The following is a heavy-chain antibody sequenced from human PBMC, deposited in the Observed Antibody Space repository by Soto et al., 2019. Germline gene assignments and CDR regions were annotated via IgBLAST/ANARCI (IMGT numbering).Heavy chain of an antibody. CDR2: IDWDDDK. V-gene: IGHV2-70*01. J-gene: IGHJ6*02. CDR1: GFSLSTSGMC. Sequence: ESGPTLVNPTQTLTLTCTFSGFSLSTSGMCVSWIRQPPGKALEWLALIDWDDDKYYSTSLKTRLTISKDTSKNQVVLTMTNMDPVDTATYYCARFSIAVAGPPLNYGMDVWGQGTTVTVSS. D-gene: IGHD6-19*01. CDR3: ARFSIAVAGPPLNYGMDV.